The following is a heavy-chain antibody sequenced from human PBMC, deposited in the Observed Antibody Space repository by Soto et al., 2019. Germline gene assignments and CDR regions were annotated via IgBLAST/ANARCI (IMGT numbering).Heavy chain of an antibody. CDR3: AKGGKNYYDTSAP. J-gene: IGHJ5*02. CDR1: GCTSGNHA. D-gene: IGHD3-22*01. CDR2: ISGSGGST. Sequence: GGSMRLSCSAAGCTSGNHAVRRILKTPGKGLEWVSAISGSGGSTYYADSVKGRFTISRDNSKNTLYLQMNSLRAEDTAVYYCAKGGKNYYDTSAPWGQGTLVTVSS. V-gene: IGHV3-23*01.